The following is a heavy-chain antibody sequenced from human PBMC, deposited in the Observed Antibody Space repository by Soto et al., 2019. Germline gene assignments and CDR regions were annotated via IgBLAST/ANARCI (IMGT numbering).Heavy chain of an antibody. V-gene: IGHV3-23*01. CDR3: AKGPTVFGAVISFDYYYGMYV. D-gene: IGHD3-3*01. J-gene: IGHJ6*02. CDR1: GFTFSTSA. CDR2: ISGSGAGT. Sequence: LRLSCTASGFTFSTSAMSWVRQPPVRGLEWVSGISGSGAGTYYADSVKGRFTISRDNSKNTLYLQMSGLRAEDAAVYYCAKGPTVFGAVISFDYYYGMYVWGQGTPVTVSS.